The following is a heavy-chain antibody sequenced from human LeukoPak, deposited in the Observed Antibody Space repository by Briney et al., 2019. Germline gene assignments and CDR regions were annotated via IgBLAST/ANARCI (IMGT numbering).Heavy chain of an antibody. D-gene: IGHD2-15*01. CDR1: GGSISSYS. Sequence: KTSETLSLTCTVSGGSISSYSWSWIRQPPGKGLEWIGYIHYSGSTNYNPSLKSRVTISVDTSKNQFSLKLSSVTAADTAVYYCARRVYCSGGSCYSQHYFDYWGQGTLVTVSS. CDR2: IHYSGST. J-gene: IGHJ4*02. V-gene: IGHV4-59*08. CDR3: ARRVYCSGGSCYSQHYFDY.